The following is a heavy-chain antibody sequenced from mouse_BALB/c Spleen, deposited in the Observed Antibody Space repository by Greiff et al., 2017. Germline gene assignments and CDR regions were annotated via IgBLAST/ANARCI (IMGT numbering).Heavy chain of an antibody. J-gene: IGHJ4*01. CDR2: IRLKSNNYAT. CDR3: TPHRSLYYAMDY. D-gene: IGHD2-14*01. CDR1: GFTFSNYW. Sequence: EVKLMESGGGLVQPGGSMKLSCVASGFTFSNYWMNWVRQSPEKGLEWVAEIRLKSNNYATHYAESVKGRFTISRDDSKSSVYLQMNNLRAEDTGIYYCTPHRSLYYAMDYWGQGTSVTVSS. V-gene: IGHV6-6*02.